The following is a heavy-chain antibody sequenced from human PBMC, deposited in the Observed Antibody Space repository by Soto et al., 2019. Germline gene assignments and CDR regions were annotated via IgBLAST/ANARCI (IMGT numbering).Heavy chain of an antibody. CDR2: IYWDDDK. V-gene: IGHV2-5*02. J-gene: IGHJ4*02. Sequence: SGPTLVNPTQPLTLTCTFSGFSLSTIGVGVGWIRQPPGKALEWLALIYWDDDKRYSPSLKGRLTITKDTSKNQVVLTMTNMDPVDTATYYWAHRRDESYYFDYWGKGTLVTVSS. CDR1: GFSLSTIGVG. CDR3: AHRRDESYYFDY.